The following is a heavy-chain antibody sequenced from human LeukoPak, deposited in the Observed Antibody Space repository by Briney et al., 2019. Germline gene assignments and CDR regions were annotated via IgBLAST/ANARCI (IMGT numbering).Heavy chain of an antibody. CDR1: GFTFSDYY. CDR3: ARDPVPYYDILTGYYKPDAFDI. Sequence: PGGSLRLSCAASGFTFSDYYMSWIRQALGKGLEWVSYISSSGSTIYYADSMKGRFTISRDNAKNSLYLQMNSLRAEDTAVYYCARDPVPYYDILTGYYKPDAFDIWGQGTMVTVSS. D-gene: IGHD3-9*01. V-gene: IGHV3-11*04. CDR2: ISSSGSTI. J-gene: IGHJ3*02.